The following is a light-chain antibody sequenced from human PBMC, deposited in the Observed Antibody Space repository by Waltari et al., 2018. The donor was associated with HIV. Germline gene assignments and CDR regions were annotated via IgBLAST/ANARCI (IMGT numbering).Light chain of an antibody. CDR3: ASYTSGSTWV. V-gene: IGLV2-14*01. J-gene: IGLJ3*02. Sequence: QSALTQPRSVSGSPGQSVPISCTGTSSAVGGCNYVSWYQQHPGKAPKLMIYEVINRPSGGSNRFSGSKSDNTASLTISGLQAEDEADYYCASYTSGSTWVFGGGTKLTVL. CDR1: SSAVGGCNY. CDR2: EVI.